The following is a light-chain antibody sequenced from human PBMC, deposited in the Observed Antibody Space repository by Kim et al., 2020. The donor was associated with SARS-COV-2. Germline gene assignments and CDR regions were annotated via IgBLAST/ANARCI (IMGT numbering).Light chain of an antibody. Sequence: SRGERAPLACRASQSVSSYLAWYQQNPGQAPRLLIYDASNRATGIPARFSGSGSGTDFTLTISSLEPEDFAVYYCQQRSNWPPLHIFGQGTKLEI. CDR2: DAS. V-gene: IGKV3-11*01. CDR3: QQRSNWPPLHI. CDR1: QSVSSY. J-gene: IGKJ2*01.